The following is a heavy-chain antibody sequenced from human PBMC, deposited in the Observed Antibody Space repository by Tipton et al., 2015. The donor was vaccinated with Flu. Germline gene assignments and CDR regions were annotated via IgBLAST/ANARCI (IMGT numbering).Heavy chain of an antibody. V-gene: IGHV4-59*01. CDR3: ARSPGYYFDY. J-gene: IGHJ4*02. Sequence: LSCTVSGGSISGYYWSWIRQPPGKGLEWIAYIYYSGSTNYNPSLKSRVTISVDMSKNQLSLKLNSVTAADTAGYYCARSPGYYFDYWGQGTLVTVSS. CDR2: IYYSGST. CDR1: GGSISGYY.